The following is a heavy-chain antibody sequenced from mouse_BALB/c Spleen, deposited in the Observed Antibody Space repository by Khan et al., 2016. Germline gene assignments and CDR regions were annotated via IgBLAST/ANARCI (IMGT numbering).Heavy chain of an antibody. CDR3: GSNGEGWYFDV. CDR1: GYSITSGYY. Sequence: EVQLQESGPGLVKPSQSLSLTCSVTGYSITSGYYWNWIRQFPGNKLEWMGYISYDGSNNYNPSLKNRISITRDTSKNQFFMKLNSVTTEATATCYCGSNGEGWYFDVWGAGTTVTVSS. CDR2: ISYDGSN. J-gene: IGHJ1*01. V-gene: IGHV3-6*02.